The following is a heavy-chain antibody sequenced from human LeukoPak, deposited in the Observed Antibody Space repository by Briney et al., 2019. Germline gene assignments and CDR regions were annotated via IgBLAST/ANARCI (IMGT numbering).Heavy chain of an antibody. CDR2: IYSGGST. D-gene: IGHD5-18*01. Sequence: GGSLRLSCAASGFTVSSNYMTWVRQAPGKGLEWVSVIYSGGSTYYADSVKGRFTISRDNSKNTVYLQINSLRAEDTAVYYCARARGYNYAGRIDYWGQGTLVTVSS. J-gene: IGHJ4*02. CDR3: ARARGYNYAGRIDY. V-gene: IGHV3-53*01. CDR1: GFTVSSNY.